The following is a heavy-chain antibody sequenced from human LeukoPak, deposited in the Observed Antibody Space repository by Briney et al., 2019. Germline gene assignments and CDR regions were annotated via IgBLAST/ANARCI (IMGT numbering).Heavy chain of an antibody. Sequence: GASVKVSCTASGYTFTGYYMHWARQAPGQGLEWMGWINPNSGGTNYAQKFQGWVTMTRDKSNSTAYMELRRLRSDDTAVYYWAGGGKARGGEFDYWGQGTLVTVSS. J-gene: IGHJ4*02. CDR1: GYTFTGYY. D-gene: IGHD3-16*01. CDR2: INPNSGGT. CDR3: AGGGKARGGEFDY. V-gene: IGHV1-2*04.